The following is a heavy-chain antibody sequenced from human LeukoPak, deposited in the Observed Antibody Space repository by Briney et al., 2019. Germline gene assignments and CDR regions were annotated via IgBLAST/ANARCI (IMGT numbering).Heavy chain of an antibody. V-gene: IGHV4-59*01. CDR2: IYYSGSN. Sequence: WETLSLTCTVSGGSISSYYWSWIRQPPGKGLEWIGYIYYSGSNNYNPSLKSRVTISVDTSKNQFSMKLSSVTAADTAVYYCVRVTVPATGYYYGMDVWGQGTTVTVSS. CDR1: GGSISSYY. D-gene: IGHD2-2*01. J-gene: IGHJ6*02. CDR3: VRVTVPATGYYYGMDV.